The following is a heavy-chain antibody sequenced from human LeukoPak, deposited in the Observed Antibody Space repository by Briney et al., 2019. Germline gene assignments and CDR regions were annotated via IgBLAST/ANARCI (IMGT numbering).Heavy chain of an antibody. CDR1: GYSISSGYC. CDR3: ARDRVVVARPMCTDV. Sequence: PSETLSLTCAVSGYSISSGYCWGWIRQPPGKGLEWIGSICQTGSTYYNPSLQSRVAISVDTSKNQFSLKLSSMTAADTAVYYCARDRVVVARPMCTDVWAKRTSVSVSS. V-gene: IGHV4-38-2*02. J-gene: IGHJ6*04. D-gene: IGHD6-6*01. CDR2: ICQTGST.